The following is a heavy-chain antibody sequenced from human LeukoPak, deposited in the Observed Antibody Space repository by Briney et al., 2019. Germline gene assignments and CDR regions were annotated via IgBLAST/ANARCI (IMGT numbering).Heavy chain of an antibody. D-gene: IGHD5-18*01. CDR2: IRYDGSNK. CDR3: AKERDTAMVTIDY. V-gene: IGHV3-30*02. J-gene: IGHJ4*02. Sequence: PGGSLRLSCAASGFTFITYAMHWVRQAPGKGLEWVAFIRYDGSNKYYADSVKGRFTISRDNSKNTLYLQMNSLRAEDTAVYYCAKERDTAMVTIDYWGQGTLVTVSS. CDR1: GFTFITYA.